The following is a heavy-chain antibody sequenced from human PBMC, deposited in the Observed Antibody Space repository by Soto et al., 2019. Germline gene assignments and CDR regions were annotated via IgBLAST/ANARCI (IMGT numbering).Heavy chain of an antibody. V-gene: IGHV3-30*18. CDR2: ISYDGSNK. CDR1: GFTFSSYG. D-gene: IGHD3-10*01. CDR3: AKGDYYGSGSYSCN. Sequence: GGSLRLSCAASGFTFSSYGMHWVRQAPGKGLEWVAVISYDGSNKYYADSVKGRFTISRDNSKNTLYLQMNSLRAEDTAVYYCAKGDYYGSGSYSCNWGQGTLVTVSS. J-gene: IGHJ4*02.